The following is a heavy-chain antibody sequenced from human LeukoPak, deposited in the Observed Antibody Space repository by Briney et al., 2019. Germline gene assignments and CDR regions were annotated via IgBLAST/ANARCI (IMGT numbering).Heavy chain of an antibody. Sequence: GGSLRLSCAASGFTFSSYWTNWVRQAPGKGLEWVANIKQDGSEKYYVDSVKGRLTISRDNAKNSLYLQMNSLRAEDTAVYYCARDGVTMVRGVKVLDYYYYYMDVWGKGTTVTISS. CDR2: IKQDGSEK. CDR3: ARDGVTMVRGVKVLDYYYYYMDV. V-gene: IGHV3-7*01. CDR1: GFTFSSYW. J-gene: IGHJ6*03. D-gene: IGHD3-10*01.